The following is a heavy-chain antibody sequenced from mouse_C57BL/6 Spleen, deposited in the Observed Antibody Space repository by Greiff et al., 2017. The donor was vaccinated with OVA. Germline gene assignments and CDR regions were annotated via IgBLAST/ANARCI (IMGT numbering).Heavy chain of an antibody. CDR1: GFSLTSYG. J-gene: IGHJ2*01. CDR3: AKGGYSNYYFDY. D-gene: IGHD2-5*01. CDR2: IWRGGST. Sequence: VQLVESGPGLVQPSQSLSITCTASGFSLTSYGVHWVRQSPGKGLEWLGVIWRGGSTDYNAAFMSRLSITKDNSKSQVFFKMNSLQADDTAIYYCAKGGYSNYYFDYWGQGTTLTVSS. V-gene: IGHV2-5*01.